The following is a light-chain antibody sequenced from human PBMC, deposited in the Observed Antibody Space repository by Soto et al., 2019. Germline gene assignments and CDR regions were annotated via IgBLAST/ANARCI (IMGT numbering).Light chain of an antibody. CDR1: QGISSY. CDR3: QHLNSYPLT. J-gene: IGKJ3*01. V-gene: IGKV1-9*01. CDR2: AAS. Sequence: DIQLTQSPSFLSASVGDRVTITCRASQGISSYLAWYQQKPGKAPKLLIYAASTFQSGVPSRFSGSGSGTEFTLTISSLQPEDFATYYCQHLNSYPLTFGPGTKVDIK.